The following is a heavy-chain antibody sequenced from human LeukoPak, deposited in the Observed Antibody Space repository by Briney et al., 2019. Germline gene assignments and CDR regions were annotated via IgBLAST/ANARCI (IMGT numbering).Heavy chain of an antibody. Sequence: SETLSLTCTVSGGGISNYHWSWIRQPPGKGLGWIGYIYYRGSTKYNPSLESRVTISVDMSKNQFSLKLNSVTAAGTAVYYCVRVQADGHSDIWGQGTMVTVSS. J-gene: IGHJ3*02. CDR3: VRVQADGHSDI. V-gene: IGHV4-59*01. CDR2: IYYRGST. CDR1: GGGISNYH. D-gene: IGHD5-24*01.